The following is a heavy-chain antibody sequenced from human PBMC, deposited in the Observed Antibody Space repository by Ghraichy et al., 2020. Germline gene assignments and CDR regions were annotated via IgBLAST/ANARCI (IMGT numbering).Heavy chain of an antibody. D-gene: IGHD6-13*01. Sequence: ASVKVSCKASGYTFTGYDMHWVRQAPGQGLEWMGWINPNSGDTNYAQKFQGRVTMTRDTSISTAYMELSRLRSEDTAVYYCAREHPGRSCYPKEYRGQGTLVPVTS. CDR1: GYTFTGYD. CDR2: INPNSGDT. CDR3: AREHPGRSCYPKEY. J-gene: IGHJ4*02. V-gene: IGHV1-2*02.